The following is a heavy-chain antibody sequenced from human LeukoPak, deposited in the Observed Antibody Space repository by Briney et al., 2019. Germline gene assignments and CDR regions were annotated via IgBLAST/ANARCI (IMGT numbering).Heavy chain of an antibody. CDR3: AKDSKDGAFLKQLWLSYYYYMDV. CDR1: GFTFSSYW. CDR2: INIDGSIT. Sequence: GGSLRLSCAASGFTFSSYWMHWVRQAPGKGLVWISRINIDGSITTYADSVKGRFTISRDNAKNTLYLQMNSLRAEDTAVYYCAKDSKDGAFLKQLWLSYYYYMDVWGKGTTVTVSS. J-gene: IGHJ6*03. D-gene: IGHD5-18*01. V-gene: IGHV3-74*01.